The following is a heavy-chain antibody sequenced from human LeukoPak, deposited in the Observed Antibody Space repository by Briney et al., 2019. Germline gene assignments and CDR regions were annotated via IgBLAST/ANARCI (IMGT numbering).Heavy chain of an antibody. CDR1: GYSFSSYG. CDR2: ISVYNGNT. CDR3: ARENDYYYYGMDV. V-gene: IGHV1-18*01. Sequence: ASVKVSCKASGYSFSSYGIAWVRQAPGQGPEWMGWISVYNGNTRNAQKFQGRVTMTRDTSTSTVYMELSSLRSEDTAVYYCARENDYYYYGMDVWGQGTTVTVSS. J-gene: IGHJ6*02. D-gene: IGHD1-1*01.